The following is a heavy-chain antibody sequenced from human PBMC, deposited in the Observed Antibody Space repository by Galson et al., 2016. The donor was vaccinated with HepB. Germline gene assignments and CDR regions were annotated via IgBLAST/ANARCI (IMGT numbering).Heavy chain of an antibody. D-gene: IGHD6-19*01. CDR2: ISGSGNT. CDR1: EFIFSDFA. Sequence: SLRLSCAASEFIFSDFAFSWVRQAPGKGLEWLSSISGSGNTNYADSVKGRFIISRDNSKGTLYLEMNSLRAEDTATYYCARYSSAWSLDTWGQGTLVTVSS. CDR3: ARYSSAWSLDT. J-gene: IGHJ5*02. V-gene: IGHV3-23*01.